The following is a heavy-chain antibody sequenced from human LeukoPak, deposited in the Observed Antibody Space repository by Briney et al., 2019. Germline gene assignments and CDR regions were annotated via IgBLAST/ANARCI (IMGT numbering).Heavy chain of an antibody. J-gene: IGHJ5*02. D-gene: IGHD3-9*01. CDR2: INPSGGST. V-gene: IGHV1-46*01. Sequence: ASVKVSCKASGYTFTSYYMHWVRQAPGQGLEWMGIINPSGGSTSYAQKFQGRVTMTRDTSTSTVYMELSSLRSEDTAVYYCATQAGNYDILTGYYIPRWFDPWGQGTLVTVSS. CDR1: GYTFTSYY. CDR3: ATQAGNYDILTGYYIPRWFDP.